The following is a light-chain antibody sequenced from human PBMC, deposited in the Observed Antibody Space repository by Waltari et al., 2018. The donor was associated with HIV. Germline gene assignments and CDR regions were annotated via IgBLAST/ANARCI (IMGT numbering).Light chain of an antibody. J-gene: IGKJ4*01. Sequence: EIVLPQSPASLSLSPGEIATLSCRASQSVSSYLAWYQQKPGQAPRLLIYDASNRATGIPARFSGSGSGTDFTLTISSLEPEDFAVYYCQQRSNWPPSLTFGGGTKVEIK. CDR2: DAS. V-gene: IGKV3-11*01. CDR3: QQRSNWPPSLT. CDR1: QSVSSY.